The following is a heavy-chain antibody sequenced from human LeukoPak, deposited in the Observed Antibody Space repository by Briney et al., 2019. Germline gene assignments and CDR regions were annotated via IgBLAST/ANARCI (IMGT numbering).Heavy chain of an antibody. CDR3: ARGRYYYDSSGYYSFDY. D-gene: IGHD3-22*01. J-gene: IGHJ4*02. Sequence: PSETLSLTCAVYGGSFSGYYWSWIRQPPGKGLEWIGEINHSGSTNYNPSLKSRVTISVDTSKNHFSLKLSSVTAADTALYYCARGRYYYDSSGYYSFDYWGQGTLVTVSS. CDR2: INHSGST. CDR1: GGSFSGYY. V-gene: IGHV4-34*01.